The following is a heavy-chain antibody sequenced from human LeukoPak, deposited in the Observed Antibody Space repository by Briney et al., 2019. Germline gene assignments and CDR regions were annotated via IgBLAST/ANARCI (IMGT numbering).Heavy chain of an antibody. V-gene: IGHV3-74*01. J-gene: IGHJ6*02. CDR3: AGGKGGGFPDV. D-gene: IGHD3-10*01. CDR1: GLTFSSYW. Sequence: GGSLRLSCEASGLTFSSYWMHWVRQAPGKGPVWVSRINTDGSRTSYADSVKGRFTISRDNAKNSLYLQMNSLRAEDTAVYYCAGGKGGGFPDVWGQGTTVTVSS. CDR2: INTDGSRT.